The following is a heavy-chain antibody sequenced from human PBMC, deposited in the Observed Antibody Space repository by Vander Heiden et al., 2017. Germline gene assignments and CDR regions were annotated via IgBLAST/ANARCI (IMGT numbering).Heavy chain of an antibody. V-gene: IGHV3-33*01. CDR3: AREGSSSSAEYYYYGMDV. CDR1: GFTFSSSG. J-gene: IGHJ6*02. CDR2: IWYDGSNK. D-gene: IGHD6-6*01. Sequence: VQLVESGGGVVQPGRSLRLSCAPSGFTFSSSGMHWVRQAPGKGLEWVAVIWYDGSNKYYADSVKGRFTISRDNSKNTLYLQMNSLRAEDTAVYYCAREGSSSSAEYYYYGMDVWGQGTTVTVSS.